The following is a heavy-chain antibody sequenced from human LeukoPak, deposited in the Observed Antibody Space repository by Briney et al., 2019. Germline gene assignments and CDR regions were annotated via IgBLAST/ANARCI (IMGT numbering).Heavy chain of an antibody. V-gene: IGHV3-21*01. J-gene: IGHJ4*02. Sequence: GESLRLSCAASEFTFSTYSMNWVRQAPGKGLEWVSSISSSSSYIYYADSVKGRFTISRDNAKNSLYLQMNSLRAEDTAVYYCARGENNYGYYYFDYWGQGTLVTVSS. CDR3: ARGENNYGYYYFDY. CDR1: EFTFSTYS. CDR2: ISSSSSYI. D-gene: IGHD5-18*01.